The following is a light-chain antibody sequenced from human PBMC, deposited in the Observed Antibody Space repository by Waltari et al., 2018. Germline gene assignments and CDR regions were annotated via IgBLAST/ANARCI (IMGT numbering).Light chain of an antibody. CDR2: DVS. Sequence: QSALTQPRSVSGSPGQSVTISCTATSSDVGGFNDVPWYHRHPVKAPKPMIYDVSKRPSGVPDRCSGSKSGNTASLTISGLQAEDEADYYCCSYAGSYTLVFGGGTKLSVL. CDR1: SSDVGGFND. J-gene: IGLJ2*01. CDR3: CSYAGSYTLV. V-gene: IGLV2-11*01.